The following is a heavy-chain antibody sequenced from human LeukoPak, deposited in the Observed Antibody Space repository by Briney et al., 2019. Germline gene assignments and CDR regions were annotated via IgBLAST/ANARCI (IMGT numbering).Heavy chain of an antibody. CDR2: MSSDGTNE. V-gene: IGHV3-30*18. D-gene: IGHD1-7*01. J-gene: IGHJ3*02. Sequence: GGSLRLSCAASGFIFSDYGMHWVRQAPGKGLEWVAVMSSDGTNEYYADSVKGRLIISRDKSKNTLYLQMNSLRAEDTAVYYCAKDKTGTAGGAFDIWGQGTMVTVSS. CDR1: GFIFSDYG. CDR3: AKDKTGTAGGAFDI.